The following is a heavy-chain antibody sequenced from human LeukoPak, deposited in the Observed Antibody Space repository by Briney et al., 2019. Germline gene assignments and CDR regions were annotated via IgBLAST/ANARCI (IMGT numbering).Heavy chain of an antibody. D-gene: IGHD5-12*01. Sequence: GRSLRLSCAASGFXFSSYGMHWVRQAPGKGLEWVAVIWYDGSNKYYADSVKGRFTISRDNSKNTLYLQMNSLRAEDTAVYYCARLGSYSGYDNYFDYWGQGTLVTVSS. J-gene: IGHJ4*02. CDR3: ARLGSYSGYDNYFDY. CDR1: GFXFSSYG. CDR2: IWYDGSNK. V-gene: IGHV3-33*01.